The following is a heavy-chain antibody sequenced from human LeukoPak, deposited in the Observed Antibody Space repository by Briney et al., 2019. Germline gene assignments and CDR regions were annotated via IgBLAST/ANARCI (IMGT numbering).Heavy chain of an antibody. CDR3: AKGSTKIAVAGTVTWFDP. Sequence: GGSLRLSCAASGFTFSSYAMTWVRQAPGKGLEWVSALSGSGGSTYYADSVKGRFTISRDNSKNTLYLQLNSLRAEDTAVYYCAKGSTKIAVAGTVTWFDPWGQGTLVTVSS. V-gene: IGHV3-23*01. CDR2: LSGSGGST. CDR1: GFTFSSYA. J-gene: IGHJ5*02. D-gene: IGHD6-19*01.